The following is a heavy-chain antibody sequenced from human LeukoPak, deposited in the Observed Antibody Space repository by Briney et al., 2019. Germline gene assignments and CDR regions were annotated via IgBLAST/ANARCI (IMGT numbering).Heavy chain of an antibody. Sequence: ASVKVSCKASGYTFTSYDINWVRQATGQGLEWMGWMNPNSGNTGYAQKFQGRVTMTEDTSTDTAYMELSSLRSEDTAVYYCATAVYYYDSSGYYTGGYFDYWGQGTLVTVSS. D-gene: IGHD3-22*01. J-gene: IGHJ4*02. CDR3: ATAVYYYDSSGYYTGGYFDY. V-gene: IGHV1-8*01. CDR1: GYTFTSYD. CDR2: MNPNSGNT.